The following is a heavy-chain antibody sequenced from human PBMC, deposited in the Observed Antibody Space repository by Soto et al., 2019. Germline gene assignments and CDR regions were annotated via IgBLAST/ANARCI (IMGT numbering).Heavy chain of an antibody. J-gene: IGHJ4*02. CDR1: GFTFSNWA. Sequence: GSLRLSCSASGFTFSNWAMSWVRQAPGKGLGWVPTISGRGVSTYYADSVKGRLTISRDNSKNTLFLQINSIRAEDTAVYYCAKRCYREEDGYNFLDCWGQGTLVTVSS. D-gene: IGHD5-12*01. CDR2: ISGRGVST. V-gene: IGHV3-23*01. CDR3: AKRCYREEDGYNFLDC.